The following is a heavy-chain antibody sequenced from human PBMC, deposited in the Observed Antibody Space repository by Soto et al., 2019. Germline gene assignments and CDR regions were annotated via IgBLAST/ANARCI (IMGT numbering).Heavy chain of an antibody. CDR3: AREGRRTARTENWFDP. CDR2: IKQDGSEK. Sequence: GGSLRLSCAASGFTFSSYWMSWVRQAPGKGLEWVANIKQDGSEKYYVDSVKGRFTISRDNAKNSLYLQMNSLRAKDTAVYYCAREGRRTARTENWFDPCGQGTLVPLSP. V-gene: IGHV3-7*01. J-gene: IGHJ5*02. CDR1: GFTFSSYW. D-gene: IGHD6-6*01.